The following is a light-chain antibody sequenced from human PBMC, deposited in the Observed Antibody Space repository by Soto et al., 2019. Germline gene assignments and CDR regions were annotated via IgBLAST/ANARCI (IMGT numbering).Light chain of an antibody. CDR3: QQYGSSST. V-gene: IGKV3-20*01. J-gene: IGKJ1*01. CDR1: QSVRGSY. CDR2: GAA. Sequence: EMVSTQSPCTVSLSPRERATLSCRARQSVRGSYLAWYQQKPGQAPRLLIFGAASRATGIPDRFSGRGSGTDFTLTISRLEPEDFAVYYCQQYGSSSTFGQGTKVDTK.